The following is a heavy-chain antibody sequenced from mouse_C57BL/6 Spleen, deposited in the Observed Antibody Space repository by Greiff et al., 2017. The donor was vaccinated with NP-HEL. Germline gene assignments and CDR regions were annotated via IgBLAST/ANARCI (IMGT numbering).Heavy chain of an antibody. Sequence: EVQLQQSGPGLVKPSQSLSLTCSVTGYSITSGYYWNWIRQFPGNKLEWMGYISYDGSNNYNPSLKNRISITRDTSKNQFFLKLNSVTTEDTATYYCARDRALPLYYFDYWGQGTTLTVSS. V-gene: IGHV3-6*01. CDR2: ISYDGSN. J-gene: IGHJ2*01. D-gene: IGHD3-1*01. CDR3: ARDRALPLYYFDY. CDR1: GYSITSGYY.